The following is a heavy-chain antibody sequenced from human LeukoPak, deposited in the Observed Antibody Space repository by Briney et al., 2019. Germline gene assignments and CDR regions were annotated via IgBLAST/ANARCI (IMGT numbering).Heavy chain of an antibody. V-gene: IGHV1-18*01. Sequence: ASVKVSCKASGYSLINSGISWVRQAPGQGLEWMGWISGFNGNTDYAQKVRGRVTMTTDTSTSTAYMELRSLRSDDTAVYYRARSPYNIAVAEGYWGQGTLVTVSS. CDR2: ISGFNGNT. CDR1: GYSLINSG. CDR3: ARSPYNIAVAEGY. D-gene: IGHD6-19*01. J-gene: IGHJ4*02.